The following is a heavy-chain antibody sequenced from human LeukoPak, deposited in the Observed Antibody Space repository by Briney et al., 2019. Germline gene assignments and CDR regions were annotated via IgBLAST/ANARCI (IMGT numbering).Heavy chain of an antibody. J-gene: IGHJ4*02. CDR3: ARQSGHSYGQFDY. Sequence: GESLKISCEGSGYSFTSYLIGGARQMPGKGLEWMVIIYPGDSDTRYSPSFQGQVTISAHKSISTAYLPWSSLKASDTAMYYCARQSGHSYGQFDYWGQGTLVTVSS. D-gene: IGHD5-18*01. V-gene: IGHV5-51*01. CDR2: IYPGDSDT. CDR1: GYSFTSYL.